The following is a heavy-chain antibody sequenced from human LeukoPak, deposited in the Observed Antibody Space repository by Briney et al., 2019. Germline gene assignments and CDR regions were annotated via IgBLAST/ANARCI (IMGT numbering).Heavy chain of an antibody. CDR1: GYTFTSYA. V-gene: IGHV1-18*01. D-gene: IGHD6-19*01. Sequence: ASVKVSCKASGYTFTSYAITWVRQAPGQGLEWMGWISAYNGNTNYAQNLQGRVTMTTDTSTSTAYMELRSLRSDDTAMYYCARHMLNIAVAEFWGQGTLVTVSS. CDR3: ARHMLNIAVAEF. J-gene: IGHJ4*02. CDR2: ISAYNGNT.